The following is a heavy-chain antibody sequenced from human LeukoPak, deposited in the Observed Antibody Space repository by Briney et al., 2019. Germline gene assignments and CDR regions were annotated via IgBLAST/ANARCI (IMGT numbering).Heavy chain of an antibody. J-gene: IGHJ4*02. Sequence: SETLSLTCAVSGYSIRSGYYWGWIRQPPGKGLEWVGSIFHSGSTYYNPSLKSRVTISVDTSKNQFSLKLSSVTAAHTAVYYCARDRGVAVAGPPGYWGQGTLVTVSS. V-gene: IGHV4-38-2*02. D-gene: IGHD6-19*01. CDR2: IFHSGST. CDR1: GYSIRSGYY. CDR3: ARDRGVAVAGPPGY.